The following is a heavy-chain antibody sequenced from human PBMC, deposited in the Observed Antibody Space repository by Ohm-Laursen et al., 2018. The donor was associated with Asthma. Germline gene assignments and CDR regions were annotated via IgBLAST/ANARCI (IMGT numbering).Heavy chain of an antibody. Sequence: SLRLSCTASGFTFSSYAMSWVRQAPGKGLEWVSAISGSGGSTYYADSVKGRFTISRDNSKNTLYLQMNSLRAEDTAFYYCAVSIYAYSEGAYWGQGTLVTVSS. J-gene: IGHJ4*02. D-gene: IGHD6-13*01. CDR2: ISGSGGST. V-gene: IGHV3-23*01. CDR1: GFTFSSYA. CDR3: AVSIYAYSEGAY.